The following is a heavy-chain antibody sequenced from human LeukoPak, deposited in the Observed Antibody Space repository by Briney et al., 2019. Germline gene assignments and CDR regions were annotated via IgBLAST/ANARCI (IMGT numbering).Heavy chain of an antibody. CDR1: GFTFSGYG. CDR2: ISSSSTM. V-gene: IGHV3-48*01. CDR3: ARAEAYYHSIH. Sequence: GGAPRLSCAAPGFTFSGYGMKLGRPGPGEGAEWVSYISSSSTMYYADSVKGRFTISRDNAKNSLYLQMNSLRAEDTAVYYCARAEAYYHSIHWGQGTLVTVSS. D-gene: IGHD3-22*01. J-gene: IGHJ4*02.